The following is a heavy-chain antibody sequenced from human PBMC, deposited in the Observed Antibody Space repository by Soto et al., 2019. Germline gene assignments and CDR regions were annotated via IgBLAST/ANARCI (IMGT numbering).Heavy chain of an antibody. Sequence: GGSLRLSCAASGFTFSSYAMSWVRQDPGKGLEWVSAISGSGGSTYYADSVKGRFTISRDNSKNTLYLQMNSLRAEDTAVYYCAKGPFGPLSMLDYWGQGTLVTVSS. J-gene: IGHJ4*02. CDR2: ISGSGGST. CDR1: GFTFSSYA. D-gene: IGHD2-2*01. V-gene: IGHV3-23*01. CDR3: AKGPFGPLSMLDY.